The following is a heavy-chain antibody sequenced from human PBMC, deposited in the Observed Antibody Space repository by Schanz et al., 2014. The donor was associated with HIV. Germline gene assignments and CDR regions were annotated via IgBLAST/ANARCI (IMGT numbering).Heavy chain of an antibody. CDR1: GFTFHDCA. J-gene: IGHJ3*02. D-gene: IGHD2-21*02. Sequence: QVQLVESGGGSVQPGRSLRLSCEASGFTFHDCAMHWVRQVPEKGLEWVAVIWYDGSNKYYADSVKGRFTISRDNSKNTLYLQMNSLRAEDTAVYYCARGQDIVVVTADFDIWGQGTMVTVSS. V-gene: IGHV3-33*08. CDR3: ARGQDIVVVTADFDI. CDR2: IWYDGSNK.